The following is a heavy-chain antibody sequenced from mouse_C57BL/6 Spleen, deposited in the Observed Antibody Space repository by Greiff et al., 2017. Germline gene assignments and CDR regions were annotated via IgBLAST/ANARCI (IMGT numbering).Heavy chain of an antibody. J-gene: IGHJ3*01. D-gene: IGHD2-1*01. CDR1: GFTFSDYY. Sequence: EVNVVESEGGLVQPGSSMKLSCTASGFTFSDYYMAWVRQVPEKGLEWVANINYDGSSTYYLDSLKSRFIISRDNAKNILYLQMSSLKSEDTATYYCARGGNYGFAYWGQGTLVTVSA. V-gene: IGHV5-16*01. CDR2: INYDGSST. CDR3: ARGGNYGFAY.